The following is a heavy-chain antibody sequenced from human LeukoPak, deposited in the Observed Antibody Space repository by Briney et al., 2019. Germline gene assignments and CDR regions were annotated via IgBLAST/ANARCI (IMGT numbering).Heavy chain of an antibody. D-gene: IGHD3-10*01. V-gene: IGHV4-34*01. CDR2: INHSGST. CDR1: GGSIRNYY. J-gene: IGHJ1*01. Sequence: PSETLSLTCTVSGGSIRNYYWSWIRQPPGKGLEWIGEINHSGSTNYNPSLKSRVTISVDTSKNQFSLKLSSVTAADTAVYYCARGGPNYYGSGSYYQYFQHWGQGTLVTVSS. CDR3: ARGGPNYYGSGSYYQYFQH.